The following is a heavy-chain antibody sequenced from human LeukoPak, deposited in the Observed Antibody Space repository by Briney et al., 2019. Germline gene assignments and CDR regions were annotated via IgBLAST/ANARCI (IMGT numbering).Heavy chain of an antibody. J-gene: IGHJ4*02. Sequence: SETLSLTCSVSGASISGGTYYWGWIRQPPGKGLEWIASIYYTGSTYDNQSLTIPVTISVGTSKIQFCRKRSSVTAVYTAVYYCAGRGGSGRAFDYWGQGTLVTVSS. CDR3: AGRGGSGRAFDY. D-gene: IGHD1-26*01. CDR2: IYYTGST. CDR1: GASISGGTYY. V-gene: IGHV4-39*01.